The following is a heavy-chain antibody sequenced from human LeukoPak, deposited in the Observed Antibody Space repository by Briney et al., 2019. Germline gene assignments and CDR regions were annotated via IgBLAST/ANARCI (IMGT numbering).Heavy chain of an antibody. CDR1: GFTLKNYW. Sequence: AGGPLRLSCAASGFTLKNYWMSWVRQATGKGLEWVANIKQDGSEKYYVDSVKGRFTISRDNAKNSLYLQVSSLRAEDTAVYYCARDTYNYDTSGYGLGYWGQGTLVTVSS. CDR3: ARDTYNYDTSGYGLGY. D-gene: IGHD3-22*01. J-gene: IGHJ4*02. V-gene: IGHV3-7*01. CDR2: IKQDGSEK.